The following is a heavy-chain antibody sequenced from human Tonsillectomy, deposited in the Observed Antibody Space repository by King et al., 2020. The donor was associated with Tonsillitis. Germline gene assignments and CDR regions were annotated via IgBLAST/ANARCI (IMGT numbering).Heavy chain of an antibody. CDR2: INPNNGGT. CDR1: GYTFTDYY. D-gene: IGHD2-21*02. V-gene: IGHV1-2*02. J-gene: IGHJ4*02. CDR3: AREEVTYLDY. Sequence: VQLVQSGAEVKKPGASVKVSCKASGYTFTDYYINWVRQAPGQGLEWMGWINPNNGGTNYAQKFQDRVTMTRDTSISAAYMELSRLRAHDTTVYYCAREEVTYLDYGGQGTLVTVSS.